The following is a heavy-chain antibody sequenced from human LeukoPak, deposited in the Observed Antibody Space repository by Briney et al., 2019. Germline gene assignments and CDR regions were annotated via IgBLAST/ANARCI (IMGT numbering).Heavy chain of an antibody. CDR1: GFTVSSNY. J-gene: IGHJ4*02. D-gene: IGHD3-3*01. CDR2: IYSGGST. Sequence: GGSLRLSCAASGFTVSSNYMSWVRRAPGKGLEWVSVIYSGGSTYYADSVKGRFTISRDNSKNTLYLQMNSLRAEDTAVYYCARGPFHDFWSGLGYWGQGTLSPSPQ. CDR3: ARGPFHDFWSGLGY. V-gene: IGHV3-66*02.